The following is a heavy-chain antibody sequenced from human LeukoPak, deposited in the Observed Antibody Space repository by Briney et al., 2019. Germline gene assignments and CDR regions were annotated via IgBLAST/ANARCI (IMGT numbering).Heavy chain of an antibody. J-gene: IGHJ5*02. V-gene: IGHV4-61*02. CDR3: ARDRDHSYGYNWFDP. CDR2: IYTSGST. CDR1: GGSISTGSYY. D-gene: IGHD5-18*01. Sequence: PSETLSLTCTVSGGSISTGSYYWSWLRQPAGKALGWIGRIYTSGSTNYNPSLKSRVTMSVDTSKNQFSLKLSSVTAADTAVYYCARDRDHSYGYNWFDPWGQGTLVTVSS.